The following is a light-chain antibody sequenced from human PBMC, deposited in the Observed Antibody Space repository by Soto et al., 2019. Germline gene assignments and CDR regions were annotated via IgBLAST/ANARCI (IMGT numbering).Light chain of an antibody. CDR1: QSVSSN. CDR3: QQSGSSPPFI. CDR2: GAS. J-gene: IGKJ3*01. V-gene: IGKV3-20*01. Sequence: EIVRTQSPATLSVSPGERAPLSCRASQSVSSNFAWYQQKPGQAPRLLIYGASTRATGIPDRFSGSGSGTDFTLSISRLEPEDFAVYYCQQSGSSPPFIFGPGTKVDIK.